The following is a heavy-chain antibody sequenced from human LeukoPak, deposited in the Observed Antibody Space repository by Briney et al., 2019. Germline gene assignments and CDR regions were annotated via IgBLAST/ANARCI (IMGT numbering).Heavy chain of an antibody. D-gene: IGHD3-10*01. CDR3: ARQTGSGLFSLP. V-gene: IGHV4-39*01. CDR1: GGPITSIGCY. CDR2: IYFSGGT. Sequence: SETLSLTCTVSGGPITSIGCYWGWIRQPPGKGLEWIGSIYFSGGTYYNASLKSRATISVDTSKNQFSLKLSSVTAADTAVYYCARQTGSGLFSLPGGQGTLVTVSS. J-gene: IGHJ4*02.